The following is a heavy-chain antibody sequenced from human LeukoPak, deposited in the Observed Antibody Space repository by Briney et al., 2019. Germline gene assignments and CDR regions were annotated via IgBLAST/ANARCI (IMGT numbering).Heavy chain of an antibody. J-gene: IGHJ4*02. CDR3: ARLGDLYGDYTINDY. D-gene: IGHD4-17*01. CDR2: IYPGDSDT. V-gene: IGHV5-51*01. CDR1: GYSFTTYW. Sequence: GESLKISCRGSGYSFTTYWIGWVRQMPGKGLEWMGIIYPGDSDTRYSPSFQGQVTMSADKSINTAYLQWSSLEASDTAMYYCARLGDLYGDYTINDYWGPGNLVSVSS.